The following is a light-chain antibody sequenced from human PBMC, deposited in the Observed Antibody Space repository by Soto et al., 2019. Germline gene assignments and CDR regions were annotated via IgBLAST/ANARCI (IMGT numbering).Light chain of an antibody. CDR2: FDS. Sequence: SSELTQPPSVSVAPGKTARITCGGNNIGSKTVHWYQQKPGQAPVLVIYFDSARPSGIPERFSGSNSGNTATLTISRVEAGDEADYYCQVWDSSSDHRGVFGGGTQLTVL. J-gene: IGLJ3*02. V-gene: IGLV3-21*04. CDR3: QVWDSSSDHRGV. CDR1: NIGSKT.